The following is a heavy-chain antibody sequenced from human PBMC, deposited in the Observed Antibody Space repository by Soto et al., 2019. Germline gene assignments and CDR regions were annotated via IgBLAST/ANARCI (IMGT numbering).Heavy chain of an antibody. Sequence: ASVNVSCKASGYTFTSYDINWVRQTTGQGLEWMGWMNPNSGNTGYAQKFQGRVTMTRNTSISTAYMELSSLRSEDTAVYYCARGRESSSWYTYYYGMDVWGQGTTVTVSS. D-gene: IGHD6-13*01. CDR2: MNPNSGNT. CDR1: GYTFTSYD. V-gene: IGHV1-8*01. CDR3: ARGRESSSWYTYYYGMDV. J-gene: IGHJ6*02.